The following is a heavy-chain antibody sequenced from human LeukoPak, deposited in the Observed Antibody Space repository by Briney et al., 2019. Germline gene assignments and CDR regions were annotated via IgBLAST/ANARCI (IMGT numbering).Heavy chain of an antibody. D-gene: IGHD2-15*01. CDR1: GGTFSSYA. V-gene: IGHV1-69*01. CDR3: ASGHGYCIGGSCYWFVP. J-gene: IGHJ5*02. Sequence: ASVQVSCKASGGTFSSYAISWVRQAPGQGLAWMGGIIPILGTANFAQKFQGRVTITADESTSPAYMELGSLRTEDTAVYYCASGHGYCIGGSCYWFVPWGQGTLVTVSS. CDR2: IIPILGTA.